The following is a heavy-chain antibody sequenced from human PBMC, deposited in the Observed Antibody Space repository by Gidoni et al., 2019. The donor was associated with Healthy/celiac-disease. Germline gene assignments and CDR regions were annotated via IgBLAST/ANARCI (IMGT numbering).Heavy chain of an antibody. CDR1: GYTFTSYY. V-gene: IGHV1-46*01. Sequence: QVQLVQSGAEVQKPGASVKVSCKASGYTFTSYYMHWVRQAPGQGLAWMGIINPSGGRTSYEQKFQGRVTRTRDTSTSTVYMELSSLRSEDTAVYYCARLQDGMDVWGQGTTVTVSS. J-gene: IGHJ6*02. CDR2: INPSGGRT. CDR3: ARLQDGMDV.